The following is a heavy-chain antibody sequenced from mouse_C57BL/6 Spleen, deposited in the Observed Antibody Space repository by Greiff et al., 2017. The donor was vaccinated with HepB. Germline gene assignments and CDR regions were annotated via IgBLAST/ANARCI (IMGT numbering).Heavy chain of an antibody. D-gene: IGHD4-1*02. CDR3: ARTNWDGYAMDY. V-gene: IGHV5-17*01. J-gene: IGHJ4*01. CDR2: ISSGSSTI. Sequence: DVMLVESGGGLVKPGGSLKLSCAASGFTFSDYGMHWVRQAPEKGLEWVAYISSGSSTIYYADTVKGRFTISRDNAKNTLFLQMTSLRSEDTAMYYCARTNWDGYAMDYWGQGTSVTVSS. CDR1: GFTFSDYG.